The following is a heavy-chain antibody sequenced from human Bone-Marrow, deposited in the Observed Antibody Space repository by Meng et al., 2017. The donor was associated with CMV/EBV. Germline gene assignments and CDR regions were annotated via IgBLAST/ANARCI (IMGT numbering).Heavy chain of an antibody. J-gene: IGHJ4*02. V-gene: IGHV4-34*01. CDR2: INHSGST. CDR3: ARVRQLVLDY. CDR1: GGSFSGYY. Sequence: SETLSLTCAVYGGSFSGYYWSWIRQPPGKGLEWIGEINHSGSTNYNPSLKSRVTISVDTSKNQFSLKLSSVTAADTAVYYCARVRQLVLDYWGQGPLVTVSS. D-gene: IGHD6-13*01.